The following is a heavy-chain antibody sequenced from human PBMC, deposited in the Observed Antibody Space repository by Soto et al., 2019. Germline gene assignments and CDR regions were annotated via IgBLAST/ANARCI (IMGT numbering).Heavy chain of an antibody. CDR2: IWYDGSNK. V-gene: IGHV3-33*01. Sequence: GGSLRLSCAASGFTFSSYGMHWVRQAPGKGLEWVAVIWYDGSNKYYADSVKGRFTISRDNSKNTLYLQMNSLRAEDTAVYYSARDGLSGDVVVEDYYYYYVMDLWGQGTTVTVSS. J-gene: IGHJ6*02. CDR3: ARDGLSGDVVVEDYYYYYVMDL. CDR1: GFTFSSYG. D-gene: IGHD2-2*01.